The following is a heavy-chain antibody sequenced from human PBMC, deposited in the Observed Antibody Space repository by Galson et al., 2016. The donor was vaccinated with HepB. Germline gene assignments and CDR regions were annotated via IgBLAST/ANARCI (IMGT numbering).Heavy chain of an antibody. CDR1: GGTFSNYG. Sequence: SVKVSCKASGGTFSNYGISWVRQAPGQGLEWMGGIIPVFPPANYAQRFQGRVTIIADKSTSTAHMELSNLRSDDTAGYFCAMTRVDYTYLYQYGMDVWGQGTTVTVSS. D-gene: IGHD2-2*01. V-gene: IGHV1-69*06. CDR3: AMTRVDYTYLYQYGMDV. CDR2: IIPVFPPA. J-gene: IGHJ6*02.